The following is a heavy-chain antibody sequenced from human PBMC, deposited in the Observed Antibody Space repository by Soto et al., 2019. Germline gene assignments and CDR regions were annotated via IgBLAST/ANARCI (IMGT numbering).Heavy chain of an antibody. Sequence: SETLSLTCTVSGGSISSGGYYWSWIRQHPGKGLEWIGYISYSGSTYYNPSPKTRVTILVDASENHFSLKLTSVTAADTAVYYCARRKQNYYGMDIWGQGTTVTV. CDR2: ISYSGST. CDR3: ARRKQNYYGMDI. V-gene: IGHV4-31*03. J-gene: IGHJ6*02. CDR1: GGSISSGGYY.